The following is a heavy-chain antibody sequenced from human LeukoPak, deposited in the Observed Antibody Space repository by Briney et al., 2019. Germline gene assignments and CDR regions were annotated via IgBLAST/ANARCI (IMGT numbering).Heavy chain of an antibody. CDR3: ARESYYDFWSGREVDY. D-gene: IGHD3-3*01. V-gene: IGHV4-61*02. CDR1: GGSISSGTYF. J-gene: IGHJ4*02. CDR2: IYTTGGT. Sequence: SQTLSLTCTVSGGSISSGTYFWSWIRQPAGQGLEWIGRIYTTGGTNYNPSLKSRVTISVDTSKNQFSLKVTSVTAADTAVYYCARESYYDFWSGREVDYWGQGTLVTVSS.